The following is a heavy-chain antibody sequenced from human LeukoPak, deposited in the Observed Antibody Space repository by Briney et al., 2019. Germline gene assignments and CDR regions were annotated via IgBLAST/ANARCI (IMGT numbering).Heavy chain of an antibody. V-gene: IGHV3-53*01. CDR3: ASIAAAGPYYYYGMDV. Sequence: SGGSLRLSCAASGFTVSSNYMSWVRQAPGKGLEWVSVIYSGGSTYYADSVKGRFTISRDNSKNTLYLQMNSLRAEDTAVYYCASIAAAGPYYYYGMDVWGQGTTVTVSS. CDR2: IYSGGST. D-gene: IGHD6-13*01. CDR1: GFTVSSNY. J-gene: IGHJ6*02.